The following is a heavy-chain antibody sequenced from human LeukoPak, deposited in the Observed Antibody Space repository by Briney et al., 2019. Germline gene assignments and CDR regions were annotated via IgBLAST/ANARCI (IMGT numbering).Heavy chain of an antibody. CDR3: TRVSCSGASCSDY. V-gene: IGHV3-21*01. Sequence: GGSLRLSCAASGFLFSSYSMNWVRQAPGKGLEWVSSISATTGYIFYADSVKGRFTISRDNTKNSLYLQMNSLRAEDTAVYYCTRVSCSGASCSDYWGQGTLVTVSS. CDR1: GFLFSSYS. D-gene: IGHD2-15*01. J-gene: IGHJ4*02. CDR2: ISATTGYI.